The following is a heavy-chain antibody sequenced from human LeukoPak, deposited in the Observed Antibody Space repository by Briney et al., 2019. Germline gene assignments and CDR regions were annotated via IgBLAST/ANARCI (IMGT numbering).Heavy chain of an antibody. Sequence: PGGSLRLSCAASGFTFSDYYMSWIRQAPGKGLEWVSYISSSGSTIYYADSVKGRFTISRDNAKNSLYLQMNSLRAEDTAVYYCARPRYDIPYYYYYMDVWGKGTTVTISS. CDR1: GFTFSDYY. V-gene: IGHV3-11*01. CDR3: ARPRYDIPYYYYYMDV. D-gene: IGHD3-9*01. J-gene: IGHJ6*03. CDR2: ISSSGSTI.